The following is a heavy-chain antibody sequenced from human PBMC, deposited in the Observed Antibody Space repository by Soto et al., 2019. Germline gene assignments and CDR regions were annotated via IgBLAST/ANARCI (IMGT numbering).Heavy chain of an antibody. D-gene: IGHD3-9*01. Sequence: QVQLQQWGAGLLKPSETLSLTCAVYGGSFRGYYWSWIRQPPGKGLEWIGEINHSGSTNYNPSLKSRVTISVDTSKNQFSLKLSSVTAADTAVYYCARDHDILTGYYSDWGQGTLVTVSS. CDR2: INHSGST. CDR3: ARDHDILTGYYSD. CDR1: GGSFRGYY. V-gene: IGHV4-34*01. J-gene: IGHJ4*02.